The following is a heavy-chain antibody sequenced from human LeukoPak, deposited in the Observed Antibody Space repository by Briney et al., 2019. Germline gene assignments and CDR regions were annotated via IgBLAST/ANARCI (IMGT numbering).Heavy chain of an antibody. CDR2: ISYDGSNK. D-gene: IGHD1-26*01. CDR3: ARCLSGSYSPLDY. CDR1: GFTFSSYG. Sequence: GGSLRLSCAASGFTFSSYGMHWVRQAPGKGLEWVAVISYDGSNKYYADSVKGRFTISRDNSKNTLYLQMNSLRAEDTAVYYCARCLSGSYSPLDYWGQGTLVTVSS. J-gene: IGHJ4*02. V-gene: IGHV3-30*03.